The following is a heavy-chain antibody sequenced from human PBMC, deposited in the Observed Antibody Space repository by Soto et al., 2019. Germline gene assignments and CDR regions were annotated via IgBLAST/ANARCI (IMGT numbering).Heavy chain of an antibody. V-gene: IGHV6-1*01. J-gene: IGHJ4*02. D-gene: IGHD1-1*01. CDR2: TYYRSRWYN. CDR3: ARTTSVFDY. CDR1: GDSVSSKSAA. Sequence: WHTLSLTRAISGDSVSSKSAAWNWIRQSPSRGLEWLGRTYYRSRWYNEYAVSVKSRITINPDTSKNQFSLQLNSVTPEDTAVYYCARTTSVFDYWGQGTQVTVSS.